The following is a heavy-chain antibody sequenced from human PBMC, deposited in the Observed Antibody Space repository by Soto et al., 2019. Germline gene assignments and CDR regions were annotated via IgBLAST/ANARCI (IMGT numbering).Heavy chain of an antibody. CDR1: GFTFSSYS. Sequence: PGGSLRLSCAASGFTFSSYSMSWVRPAPGKGLEWVAVISYDGSNKYYADSVKGRFTISRDNSKNTLYLQMNSLRAEDTAVYYCAKDLNYDFWSALDAFDIWGQGTMVTV. CDR2: ISYDGSNK. D-gene: IGHD3-3*01. V-gene: IGHV3-30*18. CDR3: AKDLNYDFWSALDAFDI. J-gene: IGHJ3*02.